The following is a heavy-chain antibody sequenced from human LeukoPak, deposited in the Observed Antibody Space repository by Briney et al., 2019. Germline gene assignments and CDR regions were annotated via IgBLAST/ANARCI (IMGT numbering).Heavy chain of an antibody. CDR1: VFTFTANS. Sequence: GGSLRLSCAASVFTFTANSMNWVRQAPGKGLEWVSRVSSGGDAFYADSVKGRFTISRDTSKNTVFLQMDSLRAEDTAVYYCAKFGDHMPDALDIWGQGTMVTVAA. J-gene: IGHJ3*02. V-gene: IGHV3-53*01. D-gene: IGHD4-17*01. CDR2: VSSGGDA. CDR3: AKFGDHMPDALDI.